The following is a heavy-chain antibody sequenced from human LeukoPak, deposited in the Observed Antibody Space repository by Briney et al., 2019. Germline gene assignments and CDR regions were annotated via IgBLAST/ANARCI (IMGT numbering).Heavy chain of an antibody. CDR3: AREKTIFGVVVGFDY. Sequence: GESLKISCKASEYTFTGYYIHWVRQAPGQGLEWMGWINPNSGGTNYAQKFQGRVTMTRDTSISTAYMELSRLRSDDTAVYYCAREKTIFGVVVGFDYWGQGTLVSVSS. D-gene: IGHD3-3*01. CDR1: EYTFTGYY. J-gene: IGHJ4*02. CDR2: INPNSGGT. V-gene: IGHV1-2*02.